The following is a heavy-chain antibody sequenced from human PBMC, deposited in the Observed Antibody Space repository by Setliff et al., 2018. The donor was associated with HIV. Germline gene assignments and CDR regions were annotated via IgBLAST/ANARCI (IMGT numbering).Heavy chain of an antibody. J-gene: IGHJ4*02. Sequence: SVKVSCKASGGTFSSYAISWVRQAPGQGLDWMGGIIPVFGTTNYAQKFQGRVTITADTSTDTAYMELSSLRSEDTATYYCATDTYYYDSRGSAATLWGQGTLVTVSS. D-gene: IGHD3-22*01. CDR3: ATDTYYYDSRGSAATL. V-gene: IGHV1-69*06. CDR2: IIPVFGTT. CDR1: GGTFSSYA.